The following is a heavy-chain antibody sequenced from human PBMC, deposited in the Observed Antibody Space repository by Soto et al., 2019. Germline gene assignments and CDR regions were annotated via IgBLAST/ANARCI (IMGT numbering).Heavy chain of an antibody. J-gene: IGHJ5*02. Sequence: GGSLRLSCAASGFTFSSYAMSWVRQAPGKGLEWVSAISGSGGSTYYADSVKGRFTISRDNSKNTLYLQMNSLRAEDTAVYYCAKDPKKGLLWFGELPHNWFDPWGQGTLVTVSS. CDR2: ISGSGGST. CDR1: GFTFSSYA. V-gene: IGHV3-23*01. CDR3: AKDPKKGLLWFGELPHNWFDP. D-gene: IGHD3-10*01.